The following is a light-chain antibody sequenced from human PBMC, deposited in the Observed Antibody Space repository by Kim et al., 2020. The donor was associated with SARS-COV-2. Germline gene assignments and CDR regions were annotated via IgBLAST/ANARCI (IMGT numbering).Light chain of an antibody. CDR2: LVS. CDR1: QSITSG. Sequence: DIQMTQSPSTLSASVGDTVTITCRASQSITSGLAWYQQKPGKAPKLLIYLVSNLDSGVPSRFSGRGSGTHITLTISSLQPDDFATYYCQQHNGFFGGGTKVDIK. CDR3: QQHNGF. J-gene: IGKJ4*01. V-gene: IGKV1-5*01.